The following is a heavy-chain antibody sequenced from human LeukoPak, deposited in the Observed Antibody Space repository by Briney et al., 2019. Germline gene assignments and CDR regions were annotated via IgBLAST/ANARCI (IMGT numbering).Heavy chain of an antibody. Sequence: GGSLRLSCAASGFIFSSYSMNWIRQAPGKGLEWVSSISSSTGYIYYADSVKGRFTISKDNAKNSLYLQMNSLRAEDTAVYYCARAGGSTVSHSDYWGQGTLVTVSS. D-gene: IGHD4-17*01. CDR1: GFIFSSYS. J-gene: IGHJ4*02. CDR3: ARAGGSTVSHSDY. CDR2: ISSSTGYI. V-gene: IGHV3-21*01.